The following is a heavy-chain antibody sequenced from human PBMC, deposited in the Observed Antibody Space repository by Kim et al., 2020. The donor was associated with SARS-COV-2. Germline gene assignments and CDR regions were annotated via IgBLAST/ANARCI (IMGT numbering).Heavy chain of an antibody. Sequence: YADSVKGRFTISGDKSKNTVYLQMNSLSAEDTAVYYCAKRVTAVVAWYFDYWGQGTLVTVSS. D-gene: IGHD2-21*02. J-gene: IGHJ4*02. CDR3: AKRVTAVVAWYFDY. V-gene: IGHV3-23*01.